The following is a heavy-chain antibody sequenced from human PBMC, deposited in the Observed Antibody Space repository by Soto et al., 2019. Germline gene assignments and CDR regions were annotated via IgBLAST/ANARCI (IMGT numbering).Heavy chain of an antibody. V-gene: IGHV1-69*01. D-gene: IGHD2-8*02. Sequence: QVQLVQSGAEVKKPGSSVKVSCKASAGTFSSYTISWVRQAPGQGLEWMGGIIPISGKANYAQKFQGRVTSTADEATGTEYMELRSLRSEDMAVYYCARVARLLGTQQVFDYRGQGTLVSDS. J-gene: IGHJ4*02. CDR3: ARVARLLGTQQVFDY. CDR2: IIPISGKA. CDR1: AGTFSSYT.